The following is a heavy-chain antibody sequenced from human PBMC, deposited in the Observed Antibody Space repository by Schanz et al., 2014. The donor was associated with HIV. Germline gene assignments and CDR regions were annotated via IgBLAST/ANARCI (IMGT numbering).Heavy chain of an antibody. D-gene: IGHD3-9*01. CDR3: ARDAARYFDWSYYFDF. Sequence: QVQLVESGGGVVQSGRSLRLSCAASGFTFSNYGMHWVRQAPGKGLEWVAVIWYDGSKKYYADSVKGRVTISRDNSKKTLYLQMNSLRAEDTAVYYCARDAARYFDWSYYFDFWGQGTLVTVSS. V-gene: IGHV3-33*01. CDR2: IWYDGSKK. J-gene: IGHJ4*02. CDR1: GFTFSNYG.